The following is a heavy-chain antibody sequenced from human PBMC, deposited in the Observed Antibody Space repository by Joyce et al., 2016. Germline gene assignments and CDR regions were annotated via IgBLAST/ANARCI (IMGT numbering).Heavy chain of an antibody. Sequence: EVQLVESGGGLVRPGGSLRLSCAASGFTFNNAWMYWVRQAPGKGLEWLGRIKRKSEGGTTDYAAPVKGRFIILRDDSKNTLYLQMNSLKTEDTAVYFCATSDFWSGYSIDYYYSGLDVWGQGTTVSVFS. J-gene: IGHJ6*02. D-gene: IGHD3-3*01. V-gene: IGHV3-15*01. CDR2: IKRKSEGGTT. CDR3: ATSDFWSGYSIDYYYSGLDV. CDR1: GFTFNNAW.